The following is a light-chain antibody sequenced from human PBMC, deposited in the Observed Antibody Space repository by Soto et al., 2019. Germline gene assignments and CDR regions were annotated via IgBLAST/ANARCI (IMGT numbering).Light chain of an antibody. CDR2: EVS. J-gene: IGLJ1*01. Sequence: QSVLTQPPSASGSPGQSVTISCTGTSSDIGAYNFVSWCQQHPGKAPKLMIYEVSKRPSGVPDRFSGSRSGDTASLTVSGLQAEDEADYFCSSYAGSNSLVFGSGTKVTVL. V-gene: IGLV2-8*01. CDR3: SSYAGSNSLV. CDR1: SSDIGAYNF.